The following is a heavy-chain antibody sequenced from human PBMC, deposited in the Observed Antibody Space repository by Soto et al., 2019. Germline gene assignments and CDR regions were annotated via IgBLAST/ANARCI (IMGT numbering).Heavy chain of an antibody. V-gene: IGHV3-23*01. D-gene: IGHD1-1*01. CDR1: VFIFSSYP. Sequence: GGSLRFSCAAYVFIFSSYPMSLVRHAPGRGLHWLATFSVSGDRSFYADSVRARFTISRYSSKNTLYLQMNSLGAEDTAIYYCAKESWKNYFDNLGKGILVTVPQ. CDR3: AKESWKNYFDN. CDR2: FSVSGDRS. J-gene: IGHJ4*02.